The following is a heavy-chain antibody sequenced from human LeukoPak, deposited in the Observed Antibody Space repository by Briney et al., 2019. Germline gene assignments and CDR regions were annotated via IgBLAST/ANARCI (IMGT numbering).Heavy chain of an antibody. D-gene: IGHD3-10*01. CDR3: ARGITMVRGVSPIDY. J-gene: IGHJ4*02. Sequence: ASVKVSCKASGGTLSSYAISWVRQAPGQGLEWMGRIIPILGIANYAQKFQGRVTITADKSTSTAYMELSSLRSEDTAVYYCARGITMVRGVSPIDYWGQGTLVTVSS. CDR1: GGTLSSYA. V-gene: IGHV1-69*04. CDR2: IIPILGIA.